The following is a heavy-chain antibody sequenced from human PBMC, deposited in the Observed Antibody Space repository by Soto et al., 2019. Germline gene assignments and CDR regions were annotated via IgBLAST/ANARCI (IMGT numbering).Heavy chain of an antibody. CDR2: ISSSSSYI. CDR3: ARPVTYYYGSVTGPGDWFDP. V-gene: IGHV3-21*01. CDR1: GFTFSSYS. D-gene: IGHD3-10*01. J-gene: IGHJ5*02. Sequence: PGGSLRLSCAAPGFTFSSYSMNWVRQAPGKGLEWVSSISSSSSYIYYADSVKGRFTISRDNAKNSLYLQMNSLRAEDTAVYYCARPVTYYYGSVTGPGDWFDPWGQGTLVTVSS.